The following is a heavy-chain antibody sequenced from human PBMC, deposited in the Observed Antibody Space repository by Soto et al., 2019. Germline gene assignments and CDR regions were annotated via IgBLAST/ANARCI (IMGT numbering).Heavy chain of an antibody. D-gene: IGHD2-15*01. V-gene: IGHV4-31*03. CDR3: ARDKGGRYCSGGSCYVHYYYGMDV. Sequence: QVQLQESGPGLVKPSQTLSLTCTVSGGSISSGGYYWSWIRQHPGKGLEWIGYIYYSGSTYYNPYLKSRVTISVDTSKNQFSLKLSSVTAADTAVYYCARDKGGRYCSGGSCYVHYYYGMDVWGQGTTVTVSS. CDR1: GGSISSGGYY. J-gene: IGHJ6*02. CDR2: IYYSGST.